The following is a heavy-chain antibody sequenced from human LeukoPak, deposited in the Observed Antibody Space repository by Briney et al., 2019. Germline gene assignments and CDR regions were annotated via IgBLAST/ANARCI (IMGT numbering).Heavy chain of an antibody. V-gene: IGHV4-4*07. D-gene: IGHD5-18*01. Sequence: SETPSLTCTVSGGSISSYYWSWIRQPAGKGLEWIGRMYSSGTTNYNPSLKSRVTMSVDTSKNQFSLKLSSVTAADTAVYYCAVEDTALVYVVWGQGTLVTVSS. J-gene: IGHJ4*02. CDR1: GGSISSYY. CDR2: MYSSGTT. CDR3: AVEDTALVYVV.